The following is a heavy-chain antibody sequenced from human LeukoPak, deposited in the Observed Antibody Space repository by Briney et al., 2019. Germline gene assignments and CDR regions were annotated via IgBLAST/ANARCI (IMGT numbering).Heavy chain of an antibody. Sequence: SGRSLRLSCAASGFIFDDYSMHWVRQAPEKGLEWVSGISRNSDSKDYADSVKGRFTISRDNAKNSLFLQVNSLRTEDTALYYCARSVELVRGYFDFWGQGTLVTVSS. CDR2: ISRNSDSK. J-gene: IGHJ4*02. D-gene: IGHD1-1*01. CDR3: ARSVELVRGYFDF. CDR1: GFIFDDYS. V-gene: IGHV3-9*01.